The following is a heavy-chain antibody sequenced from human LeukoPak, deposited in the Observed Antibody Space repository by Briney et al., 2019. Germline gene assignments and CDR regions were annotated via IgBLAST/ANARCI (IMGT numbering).Heavy chain of an antibody. V-gene: IGHV5-51*01. J-gene: IGHJ4*02. Sequence: GESLKISCQGSGYSFTTSWIGWVRQMPGKGLAWMGIIYPADSDTRYSPSFQGQVTISADKSISTAYLQWSGLKASDTAMYYCARLSGSFDYWGQGTLVTVSS. CDR1: GYSFTTSW. CDR3: ARLSGSFDY. D-gene: IGHD1-26*01. CDR2: IYPADSDT.